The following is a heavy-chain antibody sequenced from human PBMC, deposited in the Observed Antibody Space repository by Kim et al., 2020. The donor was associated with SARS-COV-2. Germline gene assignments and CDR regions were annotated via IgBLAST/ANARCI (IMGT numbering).Heavy chain of an antibody. J-gene: IGHJ4*01. D-gene: IGHD3-16*01. CDR2: IYGGGGST. CDR1: GFTFNIYA. V-gene: IGHV3-23*03. CDR3: AKEGGCYVGGKNYFEY. Sequence: GGSLRLSCAASGFTFNIYAMSWVRQAQGKGLEWVSVIYGGGGSTYYADFVKGRFTISRDNSKNTLYLQMTSLRVEDTAVYYCAKEGGCYVGGKNYFEYWG.